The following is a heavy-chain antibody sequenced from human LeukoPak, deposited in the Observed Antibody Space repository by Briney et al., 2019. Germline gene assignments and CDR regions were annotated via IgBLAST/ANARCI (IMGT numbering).Heavy chain of an antibody. CDR1: GGPIGSYY. V-gene: IGHV4-59*01. CDR3: VRSPQLDP. Sequence: SETLSLTCTVSGGPIGSYYWSWVRQPPGKGLEWIGYIQDSVTSYTDNPSLQSRVTISVDTSKNQFSLTVTSVTAADTAVYYCVRSPQLDPWGQGILVTVSS. D-gene: IGHD6-13*01. CDR2: IQDSVTSY. J-gene: IGHJ5*02.